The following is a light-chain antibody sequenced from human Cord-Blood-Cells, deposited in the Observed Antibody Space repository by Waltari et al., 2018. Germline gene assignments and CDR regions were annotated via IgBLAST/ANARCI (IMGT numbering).Light chain of an antibody. CDR2: DFT. J-gene: IGLJ3*02. V-gene: IGLV2-14*01. CDR1: RSDVGGYNY. CDR3: SSYTSSSNWV. Sequence: QSALTQPASVSGSPGQSITISCTGTRSDVGGYNYVSWYQQPPGKAPKLMIYDFTNRPSGCSNPFSDSKSGTTASLTISGLQAEDEADYYCSSYTSSSNWVFGGGTKLTVL.